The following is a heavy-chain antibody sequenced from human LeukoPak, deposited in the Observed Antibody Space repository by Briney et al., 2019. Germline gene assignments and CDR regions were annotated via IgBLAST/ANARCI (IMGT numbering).Heavy chain of an antibody. Sequence: SETLSLTCAVYGGSFSGYSWNWIRQPPVKGLEWIGEINHSGSTNYNPSLKSRVTISVDTSKNQFSLKLSSVTAADTAVYYCARFRLINSYYYYGMDVWGQGTTVTVSS. CDR1: GGSFSGYS. V-gene: IGHV4-34*01. D-gene: IGHD4-23*01. J-gene: IGHJ6*02. CDR3: ARFRLINSYYYYGMDV. CDR2: INHSGST.